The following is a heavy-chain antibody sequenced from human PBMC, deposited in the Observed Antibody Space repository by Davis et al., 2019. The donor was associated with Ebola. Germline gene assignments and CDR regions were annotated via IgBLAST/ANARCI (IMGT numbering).Heavy chain of an antibody. D-gene: IGHD2-21*01. J-gene: IGHJ5*02. CDR1: GGSISSGGYY. Sequence: PSETLSLTCTVSGGSISSGGYYWSWIRQHPGKGLEWIGYIYYSGSTYYNPSLKSRVTISVDTSKNQFSLKLSSVTAADTAVYYCAREEVNNWFDPWGQGTLVTVSS. CDR3: AREEVNNWFDP. V-gene: IGHV4-31*03. CDR2: IYYSGST.